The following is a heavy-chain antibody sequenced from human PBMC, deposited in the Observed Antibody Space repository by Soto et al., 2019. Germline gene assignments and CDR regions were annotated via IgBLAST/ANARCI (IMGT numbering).Heavy chain of an antibody. CDR2: IGTSSNTV. CDR1: GFSFTSYS. D-gene: IGHD6-13*01. J-gene: IGHJ4*02. CDR3: ARDSGYSFDY. Sequence: GGSLRLSCAASGFSFTSYSMNWVRQAPGKGLEWVSYIGTSSNTVYNADSVKGRFTISRDNAKNSLYLQMNSLRDEDTAVYYCARDSGYSFDYWGQGTLVTVSS. V-gene: IGHV3-48*02.